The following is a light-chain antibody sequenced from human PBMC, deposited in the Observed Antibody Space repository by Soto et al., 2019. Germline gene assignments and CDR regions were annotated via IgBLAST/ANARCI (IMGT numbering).Light chain of an antibody. Sequence: IVMTQSPVTLSVSPGEGAALSCRASQSVASNLAWYQQKPGQAPRLLIYAASTRATGTPARFSGSGSGTEFTLTISGLQSEDFAIYYCQQYDTWPPHTFGGGTKLEIK. CDR2: AAS. V-gene: IGKV3-15*01. J-gene: IGKJ2*01. CDR1: QSVASN. CDR3: QQYDTWPPHT.